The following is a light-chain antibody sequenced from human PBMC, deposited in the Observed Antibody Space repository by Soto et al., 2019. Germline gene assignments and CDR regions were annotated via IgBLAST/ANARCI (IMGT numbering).Light chain of an antibody. CDR2: EAS. V-gene: IGKV1-5*03. CDR1: QSISSW. CDR3: QQYKTYFRT. Sequence: DIQMTQSPSTLSASVGDRVTITCRASQSISSWLAWYQQNPGRAPKLLIYEASSLESGVPSRFSGSGSGTECTLTISSLQPDDFATYYCQQYKTYFRTFGQGTKVEIK. J-gene: IGKJ1*01.